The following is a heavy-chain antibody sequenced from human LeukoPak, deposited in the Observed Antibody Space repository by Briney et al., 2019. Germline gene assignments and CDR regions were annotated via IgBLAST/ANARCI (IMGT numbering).Heavy chain of an antibody. CDR1: GFTFSSYE. J-gene: IGHJ4*02. Sequence: SGGSLRLSCAASGFTFSSYEMNWVRQAPGKGLEWVSYISSSGSTIYYADSVKGRFTISRDNSKNTLYLQMNSLRAEDTAIYYCAKDGGRRDDYWGQGTLVTVSS. V-gene: IGHV3-48*03. D-gene: IGHD1-26*01. CDR2: ISSSGSTI. CDR3: AKDGGRRDDY.